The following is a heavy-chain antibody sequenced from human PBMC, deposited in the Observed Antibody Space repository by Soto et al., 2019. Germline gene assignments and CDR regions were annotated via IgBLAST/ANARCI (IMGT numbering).Heavy chain of an antibody. D-gene: IGHD3-22*01. CDR1: GYTFTGYY. Sequence: GSSVKVSCKASGYTFTGYYMHWVRQAPGQGLEWMGWINPNSGGTNYAQKFQGRVTMTRDTSISTAYMELSRLRSDDTAVYYCARDYDSSGYYFDYWGQETLVTVSS. CDR2: INPNSGGT. CDR3: ARDYDSSGYYFDY. V-gene: IGHV1-2*02. J-gene: IGHJ4*02.